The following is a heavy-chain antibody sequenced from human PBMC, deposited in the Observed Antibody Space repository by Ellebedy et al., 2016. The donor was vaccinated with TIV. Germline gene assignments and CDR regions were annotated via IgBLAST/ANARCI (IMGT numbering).Heavy chain of an antibody. V-gene: IGHV3-23*01. D-gene: IGHD2-2*01. CDR1: GFTFSSYA. CDR2: ISSSGGST. J-gene: IGHJ4*02. Sequence: GESLKISCAASGFTFSSYAMSWVRQAPGKGLEWVSAISSSGGSTYYADSVKGRFTISRDNAKNTLYLQMNSLRAEDTAVYYCARGGLTAASDYWGQGTLVTVSS. CDR3: ARGGLTAASDY.